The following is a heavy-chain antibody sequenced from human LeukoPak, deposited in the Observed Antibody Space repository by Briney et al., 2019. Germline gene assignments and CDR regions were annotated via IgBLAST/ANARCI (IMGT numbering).Heavy chain of an antibody. Sequence: GGPLRLSCAASGFTFSSYAMSWVRQAPGKGLEWVSAISGGGYSTYYADSVKGRFTISRDNSKNTLYLQMNSLRADDTAVYYCAKDSGAYYYPFDYWGQGTLVTVSS. CDR2: ISGGGYST. V-gene: IGHV3-23*01. CDR1: GFTFSSYA. J-gene: IGHJ4*02. D-gene: IGHD3-22*01. CDR3: AKDSGAYYYPFDY.